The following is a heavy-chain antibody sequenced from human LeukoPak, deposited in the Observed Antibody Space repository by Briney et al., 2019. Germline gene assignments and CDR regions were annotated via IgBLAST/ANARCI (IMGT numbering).Heavy chain of an antibody. V-gene: IGHV3-53*01. CDR2: IYSGGST. CDR3: ARVFGYNHFDY. Sequence: GGSLRLSCAASGFTVSSNYMSWVSQAPGKGLEWVSVIYSGGSTYYADSVKGRFTISRDNSKNTLYLQMNSLRAEDTAVYYCARVFGYNHFDYWGQGTLVTVSS. D-gene: IGHD5-24*01. J-gene: IGHJ4*02. CDR1: GFTVSSNY.